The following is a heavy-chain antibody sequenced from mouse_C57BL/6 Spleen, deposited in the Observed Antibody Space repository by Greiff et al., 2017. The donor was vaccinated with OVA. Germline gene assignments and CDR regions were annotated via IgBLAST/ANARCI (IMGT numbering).Heavy chain of an antibody. D-gene: IGHD3-3*01. Sequence: EVKLVESGGGLVQPKGSLKLSCAASGFTFNTYAMHWVRQAPGKGLEWVARIRSKSSNNATYYADSVKDRFTISRDDSQSMLYLQMNNLKTEDTAMYYCVRGPGWDWYFDVWGTGTTVTVSS. J-gene: IGHJ1*03. V-gene: IGHV10-3*01. CDR2: IRSKSSNNAT. CDR1: GFTFNTYA. CDR3: VRGPGWDWYFDV.